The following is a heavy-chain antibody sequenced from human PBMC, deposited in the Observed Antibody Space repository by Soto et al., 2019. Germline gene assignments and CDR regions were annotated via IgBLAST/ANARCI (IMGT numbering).Heavy chain of an antibody. CDR1: GDSVSSNSAA. J-gene: IGHJ6*03. CDR3: ARGSYYDFWSGYFTAYYYYYMDV. CDR2: TYYRSKWYN. D-gene: IGHD3-3*01. Sequence: LLRQSQTLSLTCAISGDSVSSNSAAWNWIRQSPSRGLEWLGRTYYRSKWYNDYAVSVKSRITINPDTSKNQFSLQLNSVTPEDTAVYYCARGSYYDFWSGYFTAYYYYYMDVWGKGTTVTVSS. V-gene: IGHV6-1*01.